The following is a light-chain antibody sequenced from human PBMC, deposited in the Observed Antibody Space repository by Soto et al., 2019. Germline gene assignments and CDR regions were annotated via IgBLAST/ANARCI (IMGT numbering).Light chain of an antibody. CDR3: LLDFRYFWA. V-gene: IGKV1-6*01. J-gene: IGKJ1*01. CDR2: AAS. CDR1: QSISTY. Sequence: IHMTQSTSSLSASVGDRVTITCRASQSISTYLHWYQQKPGKAPNLLIYAASILQSGVPSRFSGSGSGTDFTLTISSLQPEDFATYYCLLDFRYFWAFGQGTKVDI.